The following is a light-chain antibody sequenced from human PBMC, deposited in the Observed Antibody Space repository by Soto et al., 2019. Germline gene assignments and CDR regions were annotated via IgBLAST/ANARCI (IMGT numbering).Light chain of an antibody. CDR3: SSYTSSSTV. CDR1: SSNIGAGYD. V-gene: IGLV1-40*01. Sequence: QSVLTQPPSVSGAPGQRVTISCTGSSSNIGAGYDVHWYQQLPGKAPKLMIYEVSNRPSGVSNRFSGSKSGNTASLTISGLQAEDEADYYCSSYTSSSTVFGGGTQLTVL. J-gene: IGLJ3*02. CDR2: EVS.